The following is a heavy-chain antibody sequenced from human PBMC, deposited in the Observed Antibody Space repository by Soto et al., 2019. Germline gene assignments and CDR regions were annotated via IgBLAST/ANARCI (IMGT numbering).Heavy chain of an antibody. Sequence: QLVESGGGLVQPGGSLRLSCAASGFTLSDHYMDWVRQAPGKGLEWIGYIYYSGSTYYNPSLKSRVTISVDTSKNQFSLKLSSVTAADTAVYYCARATGGIVVVVAATSWFDPWGQGTLVTVSS. J-gene: IGHJ5*02. V-gene: IGHV4-31*02. CDR2: IYYSGST. CDR1: GFTLSDHY. CDR3: ARATGGIVVVVAATSWFDP. D-gene: IGHD2-15*01.